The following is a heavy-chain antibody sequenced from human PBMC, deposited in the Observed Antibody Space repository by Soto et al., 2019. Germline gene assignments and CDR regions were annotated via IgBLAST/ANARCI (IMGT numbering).Heavy chain of an antibody. D-gene: IGHD6-13*01. V-gene: IGHV1-24*01. J-gene: IGHJ5*02. Sequence: ASVKVSCKVSGYTLTELSMHWVRQAPGKGLEWMGGFDPEDGETIYAQKFQGRVTMTEDTSTDTAYMELSSLRSEDTAVYYCATSSSSWYPGNWFDPWGQGTLVTVSS. CDR3: ATSSSSWYPGNWFDP. CDR1: GYTLTELS. CDR2: FDPEDGET.